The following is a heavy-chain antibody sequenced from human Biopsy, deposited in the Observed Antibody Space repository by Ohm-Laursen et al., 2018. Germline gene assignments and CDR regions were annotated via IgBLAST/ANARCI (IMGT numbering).Heavy chain of an antibody. V-gene: IGHV3-33*01. CDR3: ARDAEEFDSSGPRFDY. CDR2: IWPDGNNK. J-gene: IGHJ4*02. CDR1: GFTFSRHC. D-gene: IGHD3-22*01. Sequence: SLRLSCAASGFTFSRHCMHWVRQAPGKGLEWVAVIWPDGNNKYYADSVKGRFTISRDTSRNTLYMQMNSLRVEDTALYYCARDAEEFDSSGPRFDYWGQGTLVTVSS.